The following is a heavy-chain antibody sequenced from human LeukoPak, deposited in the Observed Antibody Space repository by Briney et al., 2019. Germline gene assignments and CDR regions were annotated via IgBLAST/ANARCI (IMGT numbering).Heavy chain of an antibody. Sequence: ASVKVSCKASGYTFTGYYIHWVRQAPGQGLEWMGWINPNSGGTNSAQQFQGRVTLTRDTSISTAYMELSRLRSDDTAVYYCARDSSWYWGQGTLVTVSS. CDR1: GYTFTGYY. CDR3: ARDSSWY. CDR2: INPNSGGT. J-gene: IGHJ4*02. V-gene: IGHV1-2*02.